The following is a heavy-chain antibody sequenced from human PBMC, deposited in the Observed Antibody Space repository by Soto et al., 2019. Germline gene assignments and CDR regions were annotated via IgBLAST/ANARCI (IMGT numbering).Heavy chain of an antibody. CDR3: TRLDAPGDRALDI. CDR2: IRDKTNGYAT. Sequence: EVQLVESGGDLVQPGGSLKLSCAASGFSISGSAIHWVRQASGKGLEWVARIRDKTNGYATGYAASVQGRFTISRDDSKNTAFLQMNSLKTEDTAVYYCTRLDAPGDRALDIWGQGTKVTVSS. V-gene: IGHV3-73*01. CDR1: GFSISGSA. J-gene: IGHJ3*02.